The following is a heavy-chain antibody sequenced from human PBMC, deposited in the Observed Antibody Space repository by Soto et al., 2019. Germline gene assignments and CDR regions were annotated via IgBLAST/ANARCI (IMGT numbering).Heavy chain of an antibody. CDR3: ANVGLTGTYTYYFDY. J-gene: IGHJ4*02. CDR1: GFTFSSYA. CDR2: ISGSGGST. V-gene: IGHV3-23*01. D-gene: IGHD1-7*01. Sequence: GGSLRLSCAASGFTFSSYAMSWVRQAPGKGLEWVSAISGSGGSTYYADSVKGRFTISRDNSKNTLYLQMNSLRAEDTAVYYYANVGLTGTYTYYFDYWGQGTLVTVSS.